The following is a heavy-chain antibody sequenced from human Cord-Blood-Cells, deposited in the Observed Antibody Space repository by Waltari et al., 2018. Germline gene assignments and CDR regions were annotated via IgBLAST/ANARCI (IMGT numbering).Heavy chain of an antibody. Sequence: QVQLVQSGAEVKKPGSSVKVSCKASGGTFSSYAISWVRQAPGKGLEWMGGIIPIFGTANYAQKFQGRVTITADESTSTAYMELSSLRSEDTAVYYCARDFGGSGSYYFDYWGQGTLVTVSS. D-gene: IGHD3-10*01. V-gene: IGHV1-69*01. CDR3: ARDFGGSGSYYFDY. CDR1: GGTFSSYA. CDR2: IIPIFGTA. J-gene: IGHJ4*02.